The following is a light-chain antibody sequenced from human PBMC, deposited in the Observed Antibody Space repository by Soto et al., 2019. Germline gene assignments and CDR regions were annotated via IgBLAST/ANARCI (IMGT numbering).Light chain of an antibody. J-gene: IGKJ4*01. Sequence: EIVMTQSPATLSVSPGERATLSCRASQSVSSNLAWYQQKPGQAPRLLIYGASTRATGIPARFSGSGSGTEFTLTISSLQSEDFAVYYCQQYNNSPQTFGGGTKVEIK. CDR1: QSVSSN. CDR3: QQYNNSPQT. V-gene: IGKV3-15*01. CDR2: GAS.